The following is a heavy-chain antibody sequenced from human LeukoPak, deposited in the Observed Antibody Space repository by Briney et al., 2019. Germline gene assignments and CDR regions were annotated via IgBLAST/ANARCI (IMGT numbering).Heavy chain of an antibody. CDR1: GFAFSNYA. Sequence: PGGSLRLSCAASGFAFSNYAMSWVRQAPGKGLEWVSGISGSGGSTYYADSVKGRPTSSRDNSTNTLYLQMDRLRAEDTAVYYCAKVGIRIPLIVVVFTTADDWFFDLWGRDTLVTVPS. CDR2: ISGSGGST. V-gene: IGHV3-23*01. D-gene: IGHD3-22*01. CDR3: AKVGIRIPLIVVVFTTADDWFFDL. J-gene: IGHJ2*01.